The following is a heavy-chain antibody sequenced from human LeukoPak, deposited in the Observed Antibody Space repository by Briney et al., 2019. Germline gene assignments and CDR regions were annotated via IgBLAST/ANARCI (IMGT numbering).Heavy chain of an antibody. J-gene: IGHJ5*02. CDR1: GGSISGSSYY. CDR3: ARGRGARSSRWYNWFDP. CDR2: INHSGST. Sequence: SETLSLTCSVSGGSISGSSYYWAWIRQPPGKGLEWIGEINHSGSTNYNPSLKSRVTISIDTSKNQFSLEMSSVTAADTAVYYCARGRGARSSRWYNWFDPWGQGTLVTVSS. V-gene: IGHV4-39*07. D-gene: IGHD6-13*01.